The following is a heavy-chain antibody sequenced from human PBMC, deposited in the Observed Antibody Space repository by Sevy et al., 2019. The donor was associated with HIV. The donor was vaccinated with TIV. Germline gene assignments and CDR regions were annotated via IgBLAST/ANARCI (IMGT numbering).Heavy chain of an antibody. D-gene: IGHD2-15*01. CDR1: GFTFSNAW. CDR2: IRSKAGGGTT. CDR3: TTDHRRDGIVVVPFEY. J-gene: IGHJ4*02. V-gene: IGHV3-15*01. Sequence: GGSLRLSCAASGFTFSNAWMSWVRQSPGKGLEWVGRIRSKAGGGTTDYATIVKGKFTMSRVDSRDILYPKLNSLETEDTAVSYCTTDHRRDGIVVVPFEYWGQGTLVTVS.